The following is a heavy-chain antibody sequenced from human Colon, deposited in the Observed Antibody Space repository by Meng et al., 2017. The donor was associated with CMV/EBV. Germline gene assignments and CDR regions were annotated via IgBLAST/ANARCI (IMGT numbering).Heavy chain of an antibody. CDR2: INTDGSDK. D-gene: IGHD3-16*01. Sequence: VEPGGGLVQPGGSLRLSCAASGFTFSSSWMSWVRQAPGKGLEWVANINTDGSDKYHVDSVKGRFTISRDNAKNSLYLQMNSLRVEDTAVYYCARAGGPFNRFDYWGQGTLVTVSS. CDR3: ARAGGPFNRFDY. V-gene: IGHV3-7*04. J-gene: IGHJ4*02. CDR1: GFTFSSSW.